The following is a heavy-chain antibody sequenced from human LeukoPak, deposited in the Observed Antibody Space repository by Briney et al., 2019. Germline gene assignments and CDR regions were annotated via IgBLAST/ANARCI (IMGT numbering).Heavy chain of an antibody. CDR1: GYTFTSYD. J-gene: IGHJ6*03. CDR3: ARRGSYYGYYYYMDV. CDR2: MNPNSGNT. V-gene: IGHV1-8*03. Sequence: ASVNVSCKASGYTFTSYDINWVRQATGQGLEWMGWMNPNSGNTGYAQKFQGRVTITRNTSISTAYMELSSLRSEDTAVYYCARRGSYYGYYYYMDVWGKGTTVTVSS. D-gene: IGHD1-26*01.